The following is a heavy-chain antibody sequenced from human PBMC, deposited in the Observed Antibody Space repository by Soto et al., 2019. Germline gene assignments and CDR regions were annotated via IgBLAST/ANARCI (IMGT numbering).Heavy chain of an antibody. D-gene: IGHD4-17*01. V-gene: IGHV4-39*07. Sequence: SETLSLTCTVSGGSISSSSYFWGWIRQPPGKGLEWIGSIYYSGGTYYNPSLKSRVTISVDRSKNQFSLKLSSVTAADTAVYYCARSHYGAYAYGMDVWGQGTTVTVSS. CDR3: ARSHYGAYAYGMDV. CDR1: GGSISSSSYF. J-gene: IGHJ6*02. CDR2: IYYSGGT.